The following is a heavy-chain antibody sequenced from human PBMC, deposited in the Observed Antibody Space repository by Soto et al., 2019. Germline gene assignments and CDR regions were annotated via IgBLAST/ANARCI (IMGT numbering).Heavy chain of an antibody. Sequence: ASVKVSCKASGYTFTSYGISWVRQAPGQGLEWMGWISAYNGNTNYAQKLQGRVTMTTDTSTSTAYMELRSLRSDDTAVYYCARDRALEMATITNDYCGQGTLVTVSS. V-gene: IGHV1-18*01. CDR1: GYTFTSYG. CDR3: ARDRALEMATITNDY. J-gene: IGHJ4*02. CDR2: ISAYNGNT. D-gene: IGHD4-4*01.